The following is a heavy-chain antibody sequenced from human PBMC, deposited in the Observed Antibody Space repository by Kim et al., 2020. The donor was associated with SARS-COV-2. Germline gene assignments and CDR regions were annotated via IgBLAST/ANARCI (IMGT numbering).Heavy chain of an antibody. CDR2: GST. CDR3: ARGSGGMDV. V-gene: IGHV1-46*01. Sequence: GSTSYAQKFQGRVTMTRDTSTSTVYMELSSLRSEDTAVYYCARGSGGMDVWGQGTTVTVSS. J-gene: IGHJ6*02.